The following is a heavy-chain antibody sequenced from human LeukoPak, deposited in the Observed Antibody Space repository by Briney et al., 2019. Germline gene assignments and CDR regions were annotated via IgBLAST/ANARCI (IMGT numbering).Heavy chain of an antibody. D-gene: IGHD1-26*01. Sequence: GGSLRPSCAASGFTFSSYWMHWVRQAPGKGLVWVSRINSDGSSTSYADSVKGRFTISRDNAKNTLYLQMNSLRAEDTAVYYCARPEGATLHFDYWGQGTLVTVSS. V-gene: IGHV3-74*01. CDR3: ARPEGATLHFDY. J-gene: IGHJ4*02. CDR2: INSDGSST. CDR1: GFTFSSYW.